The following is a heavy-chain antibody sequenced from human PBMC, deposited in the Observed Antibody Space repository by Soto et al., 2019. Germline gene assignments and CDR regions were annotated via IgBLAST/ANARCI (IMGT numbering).Heavy chain of an antibody. J-gene: IGHJ5*02. CDR1: AGTYTSYY. V-gene: IGHV1-46*01. CDR2: INPNGGST. Sequence: SVKVSWKEPAGTYTSYYIHWVRPAPAHGHERMGIINPNGGSTRFAQTFQGRITMTRDTSTSTVDMEPRSLRSEDTAIHSCATSSAGVFGIIIEGCNWLAPWGRGSLVPVSS. D-gene: IGHD3-16*02. CDR3: ATSSAGVFGIIIEGCNWLAP.